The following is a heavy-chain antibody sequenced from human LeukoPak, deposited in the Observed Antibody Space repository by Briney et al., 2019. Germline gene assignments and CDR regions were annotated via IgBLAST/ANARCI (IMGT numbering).Heavy chain of an antibody. CDR2: INPNSGGT. Sequence: GASVKVSCKTSGYIFTSFGITWVRQAPGQGLEWMGWINPNSGGTNSAQKFQGRVTMTRDTSISTAYMELSRLTSDDTAVYSCARGVTARGFYYYMDIWGKGTTVTISS. J-gene: IGHJ6*03. CDR1: GYIFTSFG. CDR3: ARGVTARGFYYYMDI. V-gene: IGHV1-2*02. D-gene: IGHD2-21*02.